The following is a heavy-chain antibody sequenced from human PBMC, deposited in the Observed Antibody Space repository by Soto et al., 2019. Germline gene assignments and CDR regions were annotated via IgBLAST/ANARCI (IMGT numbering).Heavy chain of an antibody. Sequence: ESLKISCQCSGDTFSNFLIGCVRQLPGEGLEWMGMIYPGDHETRYSASFHGKVTISADKSINAAYLQWNSLEASDTAFYFCARSRRSRQYLDYWGQGALVTVS. CDR2: IYPGDHET. D-gene: IGHD3-10*01. CDR1: GDTFSNFL. V-gene: IGHV5-51*01. CDR3: ARSRRSRQYLDY. J-gene: IGHJ4*02.